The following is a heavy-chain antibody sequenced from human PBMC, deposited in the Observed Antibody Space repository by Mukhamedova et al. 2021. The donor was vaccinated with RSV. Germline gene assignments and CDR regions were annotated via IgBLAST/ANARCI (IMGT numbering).Heavy chain of an antibody. Sequence: AEYMGGRFTVSRDNSKNTLFLQLNSLRDEDTAIYFCAKDPFSRDPGHWFDPWGQGTLVTVSS. V-gene: IGHV3-23*01. J-gene: IGHJ5*02. D-gene: IGHD3-3*02. CDR3: AKDPFSRDPGHWFDP.